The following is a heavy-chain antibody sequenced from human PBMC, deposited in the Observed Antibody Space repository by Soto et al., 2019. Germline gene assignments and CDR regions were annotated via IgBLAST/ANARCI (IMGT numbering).Heavy chain of an antibody. J-gene: IGHJ4*02. CDR1: GFTFSSYS. CDR2: ISSVGITI. D-gene: IGHD4-17*01. V-gene: IGHV3-48*01. CDR3: ARDRYGDYLIDY. Sequence: EVQLVESGGGLIQPGGSLRLYCAASGFTFSSYSMNWVRQAPGKGLEWVSYISSVGITIHYADSVKGRFTISRDNAKSSLYLQMNSLRAEDTGVYYCARDRYGDYLIDYWGQGTLVTVSS.